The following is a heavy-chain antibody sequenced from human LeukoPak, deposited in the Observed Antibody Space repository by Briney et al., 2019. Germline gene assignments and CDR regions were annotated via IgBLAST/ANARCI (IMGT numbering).Heavy chain of an antibody. CDR2: IYSGGST. Sequence: PGGSLRLSCAASGFTVSSNYMSWVRQAPGKGLEWVSVIYSGGSTYYADSVKDRFTISRDNSKNTLYLQMNSLRAEDTAVYYCAKGKRYGIVGATRRYFDYWGQGTLVTVSS. J-gene: IGHJ4*02. CDR3: AKGKRYGIVGATRRYFDY. CDR1: GFTVSSNY. D-gene: IGHD1-26*01. V-gene: IGHV3-66*01.